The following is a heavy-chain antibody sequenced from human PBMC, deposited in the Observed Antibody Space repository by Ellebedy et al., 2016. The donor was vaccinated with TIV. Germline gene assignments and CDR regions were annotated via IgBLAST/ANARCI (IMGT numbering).Heavy chain of an antibody. D-gene: IGHD4-17*01. J-gene: IGHJ4*02. Sequence: GESLKISCAASGFAFTTCAMSWVRQAPGKGLEWVSYISSSGSPIHYADSVKGRFSISRDNVKNSLYLQMNSLRDEDTAVYYCARDENYGAEAIDYWGQGTLVTVSS. CDR2: ISSSGSPI. CDR1: GFAFTTCA. CDR3: ARDENYGAEAIDY. V-gene: IGHV3-48*02.